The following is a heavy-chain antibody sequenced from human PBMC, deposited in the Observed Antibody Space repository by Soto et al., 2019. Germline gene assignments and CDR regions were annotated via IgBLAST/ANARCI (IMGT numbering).Heavy chain of an antibody. CDR3: ARGAVAGQVVALFDP. CDR1: GFTFSSYD. J-gene: IGHJ5*02. Sequence: GGSLRLSCAASGFTFSSYDMHWVRQATGKGLEWVSAIGTAGDTYYPGSVKGRFTISRENAKNTLYLQMNSLRVEDTAVYYCARGAVAGQVVALFDPWGQGTLVTVSS. V-gene: IGHV3-13*01. D-gene: IGHD6-19*01. CDR2: IGTAGDT.